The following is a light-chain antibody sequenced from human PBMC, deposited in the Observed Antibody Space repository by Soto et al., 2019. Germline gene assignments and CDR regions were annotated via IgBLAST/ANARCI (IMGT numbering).Light chain of an antibody. CDR1: QSVSSN. J-gene: IGKJ5*01. Sequence: EIVMTQSLASLSVSPGGRATLSCRASQSVSSNLAWYQQKPGQAPRLLIYGASTRATGIPARFSGSGSGTEFTLTISSLQSEDSAVYYCQQYNHWSAISFGQGTRLEIK. CDR3: QQYNHWSAIS. CDR2: GAS. V-gene: IGKV3-15*01.